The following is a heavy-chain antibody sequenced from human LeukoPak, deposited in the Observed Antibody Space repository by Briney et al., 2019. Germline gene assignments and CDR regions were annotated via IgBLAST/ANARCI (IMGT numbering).Heavy chain of an antibody. V-gene: IGHV4-59*12. CDR3: ARTSRGETTDY. Sequence: PSETLSLTCTVSGGFISSYYWSWIRQPPGKGLEWIGYIYYSGSTNYNPSLKSRVTMSVDTSKNQFSLKLSSVTAADTAVYYCARTSRGETTDYWGQGTLVTVSS. CDR2: IYYSGST. D-gene: IGHD1/OR15-1a*01. J-gene: IGHJ4*02. CDR1: GGFISSYY.